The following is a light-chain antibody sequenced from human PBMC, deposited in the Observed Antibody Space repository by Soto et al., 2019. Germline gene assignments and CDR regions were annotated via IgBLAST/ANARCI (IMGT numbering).Light chain of an antibody. CDR1: QFMSSNY. J-gene: IGKJ4*01. CDR2: GAS. CDR3: QQRSNWPPLT. V-gene: IGKV3D-20*02. Sequence: EIVMTQSPATLSLSPGDRATLSCRASQFMSSNYLSWYQQKPGQAPRLLIYGASTRATGIPDRFSGSGSETDFTLTISSLEPEDFAVYYCQQRSNWPPLTFGGGTKVDIK.